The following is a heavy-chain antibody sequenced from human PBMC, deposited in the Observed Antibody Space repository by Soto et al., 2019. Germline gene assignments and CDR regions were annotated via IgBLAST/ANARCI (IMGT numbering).Heavy chain of an antibody. Sequence: SETLSLTCTVSGDSIASYNWNWLRQPPGKALEWIGYVYSSGSTNYNPSLKSRVTISVDTSRNQFSLKVNSVTAADTAVFYCARRAVVAVTGSLYNWLDPWGQGILVTAS. J-gene: IGHJ5*02. CDR1: GDSIASYN. D-gene: IGHD2-21*01. V-gene: IGHV4-59*01. CDR3: ARRAVVAVTGSLYNWLDP. CDR2: VYSSGST.